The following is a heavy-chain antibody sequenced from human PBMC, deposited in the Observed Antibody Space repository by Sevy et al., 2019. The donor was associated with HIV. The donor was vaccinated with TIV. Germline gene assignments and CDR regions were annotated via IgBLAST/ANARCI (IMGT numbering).Heavy chain of an antibody. Sequence: TENLSLTCTLSGDSISSYYSTWVRQPPGKGLEWIGYLYYSGITNYNPSLKSRVTISIDTSKNQFSLKLSSVTAADTALYYCARRLAYYFDSWGQGTLVFVSS. J-gene: IGHJ4*02. CDR3: ARRLAYYFDS. V-gene: IGHV4-59*08. CDR2: LYYSGIT. CDR1: GDSISSYY. D-gene: IGHD4-17*01.